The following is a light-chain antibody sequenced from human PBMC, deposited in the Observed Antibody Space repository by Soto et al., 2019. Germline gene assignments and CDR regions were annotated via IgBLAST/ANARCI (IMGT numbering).Light chain of an antibody. V-gene: IGKV3-20*01. CDR3: QQCGSSPLT. CDR2: GAS. Sequence: EIVLTQSPGTLSLSPGERATLSCRASQSVSSSYLAWYQQKPGQAPRLLIYGASSRATGIPDRFSGSGSGTDFTLTISRLEPEDLAVYYCQQCGSSPLTFGQGTKLEIK. J-gene: IGKJ2*01. CDR1: QSVSSSY.